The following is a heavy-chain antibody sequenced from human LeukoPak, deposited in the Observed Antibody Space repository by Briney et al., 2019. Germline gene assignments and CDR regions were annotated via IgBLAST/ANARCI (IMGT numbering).Heavy chain of an antibody. J-gene: IGHJ3*02. Sequence: GASVKVSCKASGYIFSNFAITWVRQAPGQGLEWVGWISPYNGNTNYSPNLQDRVTLTTDTSTSTAYMELRSLRSEDTAVYYCQAASRSNRGFSFDIWGQGTMVTVSS. CDR3: QAASRSNRGFSFDI. CDR1: GYIFSNFA. V-gene: IGHV1-18*01. D-gene: IGHD2/OR15-2a*01. CDR2: ISPYNGNT.